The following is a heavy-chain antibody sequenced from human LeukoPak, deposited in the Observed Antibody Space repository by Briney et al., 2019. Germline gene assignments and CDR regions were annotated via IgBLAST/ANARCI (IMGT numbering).Heavy chain of an antibody. Sequence: GESLKISCKASGNSITTYWIGWVRQKPGKGLEWMGLIFPGDSDTKYSPSFQGHVIISADKSISTAYLQWSSLKAPDTAMYYCATYFAGAETFDIWGQGTMVTVSS. CDR1: GNSITTYW. J-gene: IGHJ3*02. D-gene: IGHD3-16*01. CDR3: ATYFAGAETFDI. CDR2: IFPGDSDT. V-gene: IGHV5-51*01.